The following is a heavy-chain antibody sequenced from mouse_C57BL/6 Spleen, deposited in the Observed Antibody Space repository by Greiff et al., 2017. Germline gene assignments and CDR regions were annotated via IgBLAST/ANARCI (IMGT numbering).Heavy chain of an antibody. D-gene: IGHD1-1*01. Sequence: VQLQQPGAELVKPGASVTLSCKASGYTFTSYWMHWVKQRPGRGLEWIGRIDPNSGGTKYNEKFKSKATLTVDKPSSTAYMQLSSLTSEDSAVYYCARVHGSSHYYAMDYWGQGTSVTVSS. CDR2: IDPNSGGT. V-gene: IGHV1-72*01. CDR1: GYTFTSYW. CDR3: ARVHGSSHYYAMDY. J-gene: IGHJ4*01.